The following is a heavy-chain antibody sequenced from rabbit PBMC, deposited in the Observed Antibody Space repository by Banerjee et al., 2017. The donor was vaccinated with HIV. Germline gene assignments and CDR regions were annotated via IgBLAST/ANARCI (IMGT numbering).Heavy chain of an antibody. V-gene: IGHV1S45*01. J-gene: IGHJ4*01. CDR2: INAITGRA. Sequence: QEQLVESGGGLVRPEGSLKLSCTASGFSFSNKAVMCWVRQAPGKGLEWIACINAITGRAVYANWAKGRFTFSKTSSTTVTLQMTSLTAADTGTYFCARDGTGGSYFALWGQGTLVTVS. D-gene: IGHD8-1*01. CDR3: ARDGTGGSYFAL. CDR1: GFSFSNKAV.